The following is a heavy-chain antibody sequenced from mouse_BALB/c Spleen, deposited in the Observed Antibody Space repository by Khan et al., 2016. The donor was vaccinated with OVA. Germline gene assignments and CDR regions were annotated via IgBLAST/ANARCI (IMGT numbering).Heavy chain of an antibody. Sequence: QVQLKQSGAELVRPGVSVKISCKGSGYTFTDYAMHWVKQSHAKTLEWIGVISTYYGDADYNQKFQGKASMTVDKSSSTAYMELAKLTAEDSATYYCTRGGRFAYWGQGTLVTVSA. D-gene: IGHD1-1*02. V-gene: IGHV1S137*01. CDR3: TRGGRFAY. J-gene: IGHJ3*01. CDR1: GYTFTDYA. CDR2: ISTYYGDA.